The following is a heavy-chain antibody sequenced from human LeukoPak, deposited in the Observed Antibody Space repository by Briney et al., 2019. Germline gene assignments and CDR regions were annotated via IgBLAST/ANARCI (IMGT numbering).Heavy chain of an antibody. CDR2: ISAYNGNT. D-gene: IGHD6-19*01. J-gene: IGHJ6*02. CDR3: ARRIAVAGTYGMDV. V-gene: IGHV1-18*01. CDR1: GYTFTSYG. Sequence: GASVKVSCKASGYTFTSYGISWVRQAPGQGLEWMGWISAYNGNTNYAQKLQGRVTMTTDTSTSTAYMELRSLRSDGTAVYYCARRIAVAGTYGMDVWGQGTTVTVSS.